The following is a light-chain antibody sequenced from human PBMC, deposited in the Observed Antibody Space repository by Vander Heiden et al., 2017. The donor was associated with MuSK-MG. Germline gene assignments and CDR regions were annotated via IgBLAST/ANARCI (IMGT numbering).Light chain of an antibody. V-gene: IGKV1-5*01. Sequence: DIQMTQSPSTLSASVGDRVTITCRASQSISSWLAWYQQKPGKAPRLLIYDASSLESGVPSRFSGSVSGTEFTLTISSLQTDDFATYYCQQYKSYSRTFGQGTKVEIK. J-gene: IGKJ1*01. CDR2: DAS. CDR1: QSISSW. CDR3: QQYKSYSRT.